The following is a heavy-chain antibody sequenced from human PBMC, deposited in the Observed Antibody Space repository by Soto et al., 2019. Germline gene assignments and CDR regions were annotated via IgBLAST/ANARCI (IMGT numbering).Heavy chain of an antibody. J-gene: IGHJ4*02. CDR3: ARLVGGTADY. CDR2: KYYGSKWHN. D-gene: IGHD1-26*01. Sequence: PWHTLTPTWTISLSRHTSNSDAWKWLRNSPSRGLEWLGRKYYGSKWHNDYAVSAKSRITINPDTSKHQFSLQLNSVTPEDTDVYYCARLVGGTADYWGQGTLVTVSS. V-gene: IGHV6-1*01. CDR1: LSRHTSNSDA.